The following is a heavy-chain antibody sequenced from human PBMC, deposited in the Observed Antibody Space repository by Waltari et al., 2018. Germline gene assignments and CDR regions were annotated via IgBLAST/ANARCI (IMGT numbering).Heavy chain of an antibody. CDR2: INHSGRT. Sequence: QVQLQQWGAGRWKPSETRSLTCAVYGGSFSGYYWGWIRQPPGKGLEWIGDINHSGRTNSNPSLKSRVTISVDTSKNQFSLMLSSVTAADTAVYYCARGRSSGWSYYYYYMDVWGKGTTVTISS. CDR1: GGSFSGYY. D-gene: IGHD6-19*01. J-gene: IGHJ6*03. CDR3: ARGRSSGWSYYYYYMDV. V-gene: IGHV4-34*01.